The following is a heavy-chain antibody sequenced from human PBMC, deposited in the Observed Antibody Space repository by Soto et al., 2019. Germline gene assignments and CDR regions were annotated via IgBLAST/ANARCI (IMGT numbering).Heavy chain of an antibody. D-gene: IGHD1-26*01. CDR2: IYYSGST. V-gene: IGHV4-39*01. J-gene: IGHJ4*02. CDR3: ARGSGTYSKPCDY. Sequence: PSETLSLTCTVSGGSISISSYYWGWIRQPPGKGPEWIGSIYYSGSTYYNPSLKSRVTISVDTSKNQFSLKLSSVTAADTAVNYCARGSGTYSKPCDYWGQGTLVTVSS. CDR1: GGSISISSYY.